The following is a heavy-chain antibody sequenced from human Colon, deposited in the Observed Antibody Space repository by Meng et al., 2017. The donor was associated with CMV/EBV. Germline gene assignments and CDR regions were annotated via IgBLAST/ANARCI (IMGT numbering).Heavy chain of an antibody. CDR1: GGSISDSTW. Sequence: SGGSISDSTWWSWVRQPPGKGLEWIGQIYHSGSITYNPSLKSRVTISVDKSKNHFSLSLISLTAADTAMYYCARSIYGGNSAKPLVYWGQGALVTVSS. CDR2: IYHSGSI. V-gene: IGHV4-4*02. D-gene: IGHD4-23*01. J-gene: IGHJ4*02. CDR3: ARSIYGGNSAKPLVY.